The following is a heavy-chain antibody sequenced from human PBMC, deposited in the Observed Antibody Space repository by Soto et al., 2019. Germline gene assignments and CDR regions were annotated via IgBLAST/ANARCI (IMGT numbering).Heavy chain of an antibody. Sequence: EVQVVESGGGLVQPGESLRLSCAASGFIFRSFWMSWVRQSPGKGLEWVANINQDGTETYYVDSVKGRFTISRDNAKNSWYLQMNSLRVEEAAMSYCVPSPLARGVSLVTDLGQGTLVTVSA. CDR3: VPSPLARGVSLVTD. CDR1: GFIFRSFW. J-gene: IGHJ4*02. V-gene: IGHV3-7*02. D-gene: IGHD3-10*01. CDR2: INQDGTET.